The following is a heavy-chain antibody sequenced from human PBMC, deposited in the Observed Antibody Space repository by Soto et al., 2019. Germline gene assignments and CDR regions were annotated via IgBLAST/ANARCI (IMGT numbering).Heavy chain of an antibody. D-gene: IGHD3-10*01. CDR2: FDPEDGET. V-gene: IGHV1-24*01. CDR3: ASITMVRGVIIKGVYYGMDV. Sequence: GASVKVSCKVSGYTLTELSMHWVRQAPGKGLEWMGGFDPEDGETIYAQKFQGRVTMTEDTSTDTAYMELSSLRSEDTAVYYCASITMVRGVIIKGVYYGMDVWGQGTKVTVSS. J-gene: IGHJ6*02. CDR1: GYTLTELS.